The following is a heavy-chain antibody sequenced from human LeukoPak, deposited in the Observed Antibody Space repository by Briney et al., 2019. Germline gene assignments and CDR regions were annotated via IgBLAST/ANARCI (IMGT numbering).Heavy chain of an antibody. CDR3: ANLSGSNDY. Sequence: SETLSLTCTVSGDSISSSSYYWGWIRQPPGKGLEWIGSIYYSGSTYYNPSLKSRVTISVDTSKNQFSLKLSSVTAADTAVYYCANLSGSNDYWGQGTLVTVSS. V-gene: IGHV4-39*01. J-gene: IGHJ4*02. CDR1: GDSISSSSYY. CDR2: IYYSGST. D-gene: IGHD1-26*01.